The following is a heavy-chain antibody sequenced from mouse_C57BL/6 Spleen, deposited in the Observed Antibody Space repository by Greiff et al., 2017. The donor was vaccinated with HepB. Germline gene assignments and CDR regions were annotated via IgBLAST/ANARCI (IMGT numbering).Heavy chain of an antibody. CDR2: INPSSGYT. J-gene: IGHJ1*03. V-gene: IGHV1-4*01. CDR3: ARPFPDWYFDV. CDR1: GYTFTSYT. Sequence: VQLQESGAELARPGASVKLSCKASGYTFTSYTMHWVQQRPGQGLEWIGYINPSSGYTKYTQKFKDKATLAADKSSSTAYMQLSSLTSEDSAVCYCARPFPDWYFDVWGTGTTVTVSS.